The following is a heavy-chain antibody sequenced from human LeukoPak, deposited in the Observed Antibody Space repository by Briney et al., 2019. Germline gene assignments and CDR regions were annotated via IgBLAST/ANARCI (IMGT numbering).Heavy chain of an antibody. Sequence: SETLSLTCAVSGGSISSYYWSWIRQPPGKGLEWIGNIYYTGSTNYNPSLKSRVTISVDTSKNQFSLKLNSVTAADTAIYYCATGYYGDFDNWGQGTLVTVSS. V-gene: IGHV4-59*08. J-gene: IGHJ4*02. CDR3: ATGYYGDFDN. D-gene: IGHD4-17*01. CDR1: GGSISSYY. CDR2: IYYTGST.